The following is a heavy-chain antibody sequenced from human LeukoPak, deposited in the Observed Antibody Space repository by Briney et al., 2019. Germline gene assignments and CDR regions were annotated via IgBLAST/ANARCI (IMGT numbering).Heavy chain of an antibody. V-gene: IGHV3-11*04. CDR2: ISSSGSTI. J-gene: IGHJ3*02. Sequence: GGSLRLPCAASGFTFSDFYMSWIRQAPGKGLEWVSYISSSGSTIYYADSVKGRFTISRDNAKNSLYLQMNSLRAEDTAVYYCAGGSTYYYDSKGRTRRRETAFDIWGQGTMVTVSS. D-gene: IGHD3-22*01. CDR3: AGGSTYYYDSKGRTRRRETAFDI. CDR1: GFTFSDFY.